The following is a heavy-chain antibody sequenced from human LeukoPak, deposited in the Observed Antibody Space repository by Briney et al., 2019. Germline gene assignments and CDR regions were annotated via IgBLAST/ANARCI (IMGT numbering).Heavy chain of an antibody. D-gene: IGHD5-24*01. J-gene: IGHJ4*02. CDR3: ARGGPRERRAGSNPFDY. CDR2: ISSSGVTM. Sequence: PGGSLRLSCAASGFTFSSYEMNWVRQAPGEGLELLSYISSSGVTMYYADSVKGLFIISRDNAKKSLYLQMNSLRADDTAVYYCARGGPRERRAGSNPFDYWGQGTLVTVSS. CDR1: GFTFSSYE. V-gene: IGHV3-48*03.